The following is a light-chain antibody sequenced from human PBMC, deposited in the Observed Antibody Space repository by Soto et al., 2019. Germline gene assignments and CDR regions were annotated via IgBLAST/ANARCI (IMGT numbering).Light chain of an antibody. CDR3: QQYGSSGT. CDR1: QSISRW. CDR2: DAS. J-gene: IGKJ1*01. V-gene: IGKV1-5*01. Sequence: DIQMTQSPSSLSASVGDRVTITCRASQSISRWLAWYQQKPGKAPKLLISDASSLESGVPSRFSGSGSGTEFTLTISRLEPEDFAVYYCQQYGSSGTFGQGTKVDIK.